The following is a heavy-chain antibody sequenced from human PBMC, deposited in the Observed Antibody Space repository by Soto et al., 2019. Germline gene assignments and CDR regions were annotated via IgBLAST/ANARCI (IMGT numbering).Heavy chain of an antibody. CDR3: VRGGGVGTTWGYY. CDR2: ISSDETIV. D-gene: IGHD3-3*01. Sequence: GGSLRLSCVVSGLTFRGYGMIWVRQAPGKGLECVSYISSDETIVNYADSVKGRFTISRDSAKNSLFLQMNSLRDEDTAVYYCVRGGGVGTTWGYYWGQGAQVTVSS. V-gene: IGHV3-48*02. J-gene: IGHJ4*02. CDR1: GLTFRGYG.